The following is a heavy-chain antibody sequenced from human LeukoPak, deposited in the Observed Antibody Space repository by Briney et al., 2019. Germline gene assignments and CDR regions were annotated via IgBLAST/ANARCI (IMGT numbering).Heavy chain of an antibody. Sequence: PGGSLRLSCAASGFTFSCHGMNWVRQAPGKGLEWVSGSSSIGGRTYYADSVKGRFTVTRDNSRNTLHPQMNSLRVEDTGVYYCAKDDAWGRFYHWGQGTLVTVSS. CDR2: SSSIGGRT. CDR3: AKDDAWGRFYH. J-gene: IGHJ1*01. CDR1: GFTFSCHG. V-gene: IGHV3-23*01. D-gene: IGHD3-16*01.